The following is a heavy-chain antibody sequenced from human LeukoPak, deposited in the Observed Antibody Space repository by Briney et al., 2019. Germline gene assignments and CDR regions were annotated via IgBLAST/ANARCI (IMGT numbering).Heavy chain of an antibody. D-gene: IGHD3-22*01. CDR3: ARGYDSSGYNY. CDR1: GGSFSGYY. CDR2: IYYSGST. J-gene: IGHJ4*02. Sequence: SETLSLTCAVYGGSFSGYYWSWIRQPPGKGLEWIGYIYYSGSTNYNPSLKSRVTISVDTSKNQFSLKLGSVTAADTAVYYCARGYDSSGYNYWGQGTLVTVSS. V-gene: IGHV4-59*01.